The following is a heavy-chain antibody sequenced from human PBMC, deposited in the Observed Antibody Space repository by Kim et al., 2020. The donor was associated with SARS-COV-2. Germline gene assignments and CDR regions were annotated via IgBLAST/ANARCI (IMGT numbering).Heavy chain of an antibody. Sequence: SETLSLTCAVSGGSISSGGYSWSWIRQPPGKGLEWIGYIYHSGSTYYNPSLKSRVTISVDRSKNQFSLKLSSVTAADTAVYYCARGVAAAGMTWNYYYYGMDVWGQGTTVTVSS. V-gene: IGHV4-30-2*01. CDR3: ARGVAAAGMTWNYYYYGMDV. CDR1: GGSISSGGYS. J-gene: IGHJ6*02. D-gene: IGHD6-13*01. CDR2: IYHSGST.